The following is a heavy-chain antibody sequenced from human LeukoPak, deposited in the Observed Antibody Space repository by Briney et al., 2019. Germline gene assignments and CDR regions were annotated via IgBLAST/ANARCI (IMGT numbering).Heavy chain of an antibody. D-gene: IGHD2-2*01. V-gene: IGHV5-51*01. Sequence: GESLKISCKGSGYSFTSYWIGWVRQMPGKGLEWMGIIYPGDSDTRYSPSFQGQVTISADKSISTAYLQWSSLKASDTAMYYCARAPLTHIVVVPAPPEVWFDPWGQGTLVTVSS. CDR3: ARAPLTHIVVVPAPPEVWFDP. J-gene: IGHJ5*02. CDR1: GYSFTSYW. CDR2: IYPGDSDT.